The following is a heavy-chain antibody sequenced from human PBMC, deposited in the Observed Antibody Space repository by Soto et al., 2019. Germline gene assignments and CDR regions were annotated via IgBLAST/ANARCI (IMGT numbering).Heavy chain of an antibody. D-gene: IGHD5-12*01. J-gene: IGHJ4*02. V-gene: IGHV3-13*01. CDR3: ARGYSGYEAPDY. CDR2: IGTAGDT. CDR1: GFTFSSYD. Sequence: GGSLRLSCAASGFTFSSYDMHWVRQATGKGLEWVSAIGTAGDTYYPGSVKGRFTISRENAKNSLYLQMNSLRAEDTAVYYCARGYSGYEAPDYWGQGTLVTVSS.